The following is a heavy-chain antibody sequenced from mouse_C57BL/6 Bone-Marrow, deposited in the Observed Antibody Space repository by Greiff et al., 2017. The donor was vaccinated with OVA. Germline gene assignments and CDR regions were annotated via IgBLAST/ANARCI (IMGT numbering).Heavy chain of an antibody. Sequence: VQLQQPGTELVKPGASVKLSCKASGYTFTSYWMHWVKQRPGQGLEWIGNINPSNGGTNYNEKFKSKATLTVDKSSSTAYMQLSSLTSEDSAVYYCARCPYDYDAPFAYWGQGTLVTVSA. D-gene: IGHD2-4*01. V-gene: IGHV1-53*01. CDR1: GYTFTSYW. J-gene: IGHJ3*01. CDR2: INPSNGGT. CDR3: ARCPYDYDAPFAY.